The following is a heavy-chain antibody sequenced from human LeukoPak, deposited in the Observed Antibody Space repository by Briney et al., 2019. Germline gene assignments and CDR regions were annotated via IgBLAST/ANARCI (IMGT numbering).Heavy chain of an antibody. V-gene: IGHV5-51*01. J-gene: IGHJ3*02. Sequence: GESLKISCQGSGYSFSNYWIGWVRQMPGKGLEWMGIIYPGDSDTRYNPSFQGQVTISADKSISTAYLQWTTLKASDTAIYYCARRRTYYDSSGYGIDICGQGTMVTVSS. CDR2: IYPGDSDT. CDR1: GYSFSNYW. CDR3: ARRRTYYDSSGYGIDI. D-gene: IGHD3-22*01.